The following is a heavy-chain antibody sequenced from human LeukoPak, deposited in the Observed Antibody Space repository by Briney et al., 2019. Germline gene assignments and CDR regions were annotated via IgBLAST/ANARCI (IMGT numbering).Heavy chain of an antibody. CDR2: ISSSGTYI. J-gene: IGHJ6*03. CDR3: ARDRLLEDRDYHYYYYMDV. CDR1: GFTLSSYT. D-gene: IGHD1-1*01. Sequence: GGSLRLSCAVSGFTLSSYTINWVRQAPGKGLEWVSSISSSGTYIYYADSAKGRFTISRDNAKNSLSLQMNSLRAEDTAVYYCARDRLLEDRDYHYYYYMDVWGIGTTVTVSS. V-gene: IGHV3-21*01.